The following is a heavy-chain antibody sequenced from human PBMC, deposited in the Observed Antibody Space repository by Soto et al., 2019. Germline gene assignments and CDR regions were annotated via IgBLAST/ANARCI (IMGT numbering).Heavy chain of an antibody. D-gene: IGHD1-26*01. V-gene: IGHV3-7*01. CDR2: IKPDGSAT. Sequence: EVQLVESGGGLVQPGGSLRLSCAVSGFTFGSYWMNWVRLIPGKGLEWVAYIKPDGSATYYADSVKGRFTISRDNSKNTLYLQMNSLRAEDTAVYYCAKVSVGYYYYYGMDVWGQGTTVTVSS. J-gene: IGHJ6*02. CDR1: GFTFGSYW. CDR3: AKVSVGYYYYYGMDV.